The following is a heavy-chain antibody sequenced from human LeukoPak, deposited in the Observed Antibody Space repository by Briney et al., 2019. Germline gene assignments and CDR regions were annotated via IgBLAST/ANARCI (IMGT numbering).Heavy chain of an antibody. CDR3: AREDASAFDI. V-gene: IGHV3-21*01. CDR2: I. CDR1: GFTFSSYI. J-gene: IGHJ3*02. Sequence: SGGSLRLSCAASGFTFSSYIMNWVRQAPGKGLEWVSSIKGRFTISRDNAKNSLFLQMNTLRAEDTAVYYCAREDASAFDIWGQGTMVSVSS.